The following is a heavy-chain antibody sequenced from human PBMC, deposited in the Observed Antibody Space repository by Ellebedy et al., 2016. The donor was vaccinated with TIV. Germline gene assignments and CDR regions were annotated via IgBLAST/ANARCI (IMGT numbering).Heavy chain of an antibody. D-gene: IGHD3-22*01. Sequence: AASVTVSCKASGYTFTNYYIHWVRQAPGQGLEWMGIINPNGESTNYAQKFQGRGTMTSDTSTRTVYMELSSLRSEDTAVYYCARASGSGYYYAIDYWGPGTLVTVSS. CDR2: INPNGEST. V-gene: IGHV1-46*01. CDR3: ARASGSGYYYAIDY. J-gene: IGHJ4*02. CDR1: GYTFTNYY.